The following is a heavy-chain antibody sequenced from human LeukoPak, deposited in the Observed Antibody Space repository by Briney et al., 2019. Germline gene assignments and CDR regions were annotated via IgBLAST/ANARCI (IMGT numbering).Heavy chain of an antibody. CDR2: LYYSGST. CDR3: ARGRPRLRFLPYYFDY. J-gene: IGHJ4*02. D-gene: IGHD3-3*01. CDR1: GGSISSSSYY. V-gene: IGHV4-39*01. Sequence: PSETLSLTCTVSGGSISSSSYYWGWIRQPPGKGLEWIGSLYYSGSTYYNPSLKSRVTISVDTSKNQFSLKLSSVTAADTAVYYCARGRPRLRFLPYYFDYWGQGTLVTVSS.